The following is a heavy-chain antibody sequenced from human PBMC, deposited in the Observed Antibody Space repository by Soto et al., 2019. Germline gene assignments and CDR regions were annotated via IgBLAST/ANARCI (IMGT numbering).Heavy chain of an antibody. J-gene: IGHJ5*02. D-gene: IGHD2-15*01. V-gene: IGHV1-2*04. CDR1: GYAFTGYY. CDR3: ARDFGGDCSGGSCYPYNWFDP. CDR2: INPNSGGT. Sequence: ASVKVSCKASGYAFTGYYMHWVRQAPGQGLEWMGWINPNSGGTNYAQKFQGWVTMTRDTSISTAYMELSRLRSDDTAVYYCARDFGGDCSGGSCYPYNWFDPWGQGTLVTVSS.